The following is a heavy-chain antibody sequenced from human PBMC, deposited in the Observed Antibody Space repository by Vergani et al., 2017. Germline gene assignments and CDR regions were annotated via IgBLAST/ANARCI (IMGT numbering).Heavy chain of an antibody. D-gene: IGHD3/OR15-3a*01. CDR3: ARGLGTGKREYDY. V-gene: IGHV1-3*01. CDR2: INAGNGNT. CDR1: GYTFTSYA. Sequence: QVQLVQSGAEVKKPGASVKVSCKASGYTFTSYAMHWVRQAPGQRLEWMGWINAGNGNTKYSQKFQGRVTITRDTSASTAYMELSSLKASDTAMYYCARGLGTGKREYDYWGQGTLVTVSS. J-gene: IGHJ4*02.